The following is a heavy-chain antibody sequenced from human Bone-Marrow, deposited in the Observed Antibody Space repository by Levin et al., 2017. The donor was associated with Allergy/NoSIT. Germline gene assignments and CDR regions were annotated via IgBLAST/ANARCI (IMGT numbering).Heavy chain of an antibody. D-gene: IGHD5-24*01. CDR3: ARGVATIGAPTNNWFDP. CDR1: GFTFSTSA. V-gene: IGHV3-30*04. CDR2: ISFDGSNK. Sequence: LSLTCAASGFTFSTSAMHWVRHAPGKGLEWVAVISFDGSNKYYADSVKGRFTISRDNSKNTLYLQMNSLRAEDTAVYYCARGVATIGAPTNNWFDPWGQGTLVTVSS. J-gene: IGHJ5*02.